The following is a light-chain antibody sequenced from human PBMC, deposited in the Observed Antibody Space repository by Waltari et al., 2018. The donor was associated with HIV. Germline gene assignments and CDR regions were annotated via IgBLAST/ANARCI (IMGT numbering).Light chain of an antibody. V-gene: IGLV2-23*02. CDR1: STNIGSYNL. J-gene: IGLJ2*01. CDR2: EVN. CDR3: CSYAGSSNVV. Sequence: QSALTQSASVSGSPGQSITLSCTGTSTNIGSYNLVSWYQKHPGKAPKVIIYEVNKRPSGVSNRFSGSTSGSTASLTISGLQAEDEADYYCCSYAGSSNVVFGGGTKLTVL.